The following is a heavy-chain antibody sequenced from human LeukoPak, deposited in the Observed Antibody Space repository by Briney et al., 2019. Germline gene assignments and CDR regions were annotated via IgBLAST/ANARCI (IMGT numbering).Heavy chain of an antibody. CDR3: AREAYYDSSGYYYVFDY. J-gene: IGHJ4*02. V-gene: IGHV3-21*01. CDR2: ISSNSSYI. D-gene: IGHD3-22*01. CDR1: GFTFSSYS. Sequence: GGSLRLSCAASGFTFSSYSMNWVRQAPGKGLEWVSSISSNSSYIYYADSVKGRFTICRDNAKNSLYLQMNSLRAEDTAVYYCAREAYYDSSGYYYVFDYWGQGTLVTVSS.